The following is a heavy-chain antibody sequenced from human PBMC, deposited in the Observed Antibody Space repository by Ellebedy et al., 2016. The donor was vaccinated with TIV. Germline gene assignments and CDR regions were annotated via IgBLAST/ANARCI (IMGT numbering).Heavy chain of an antibody. J-gene: IGHJ4*02. D-gene: IGHD3-10*01. V-gene: IGHV3-23*01. CDR2: IAGGSYGYVA. CDR3: ASSRYHYYLGNTIFAY. CDR1: GFTFTSHS. Sequence: GESLKISCVVSGFTFTSHSMTWVRQAPGKGLEWISVIAGGSYGYVAYYADAVKGRFTVSRDDSQNTLYLHMNSVRAEDTAVYYCASSRYHYYLGNTIFAYWGQGALVTVSS.